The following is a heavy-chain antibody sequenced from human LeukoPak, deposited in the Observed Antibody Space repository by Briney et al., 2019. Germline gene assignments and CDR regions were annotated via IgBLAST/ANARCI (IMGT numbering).Heavy chain of an antibody. J-gene: IGHJ4*02. Sequence: PSETLSLTCTVSGGSISSYYWSWIRQPPGKGLEWIGYIYYSGSTNYNPSLKSRVTISVDTSKNQFSLKLSSVTAADTAVYYCAREVSVLRWLYFDYWGQGTLVTVSS. CDR2: IYYSGST. D-gene: IGHD4-23*01. CDR3: AREVSVLRWLYFDY. V-gene: IGHV4-59*01. CDR1: GGSISSYY.